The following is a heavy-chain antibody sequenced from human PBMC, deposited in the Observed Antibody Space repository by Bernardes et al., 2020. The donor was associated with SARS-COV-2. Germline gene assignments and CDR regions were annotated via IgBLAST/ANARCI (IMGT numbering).Heavy chain of an antibody. CDR2: IGLTADDT. Sequence: GGSLRLSCVMSGFIFQNYAMDWVRLAPGKGLEWVSTIGLTADDTPYADSVKGRFTISRANSENTLYLQMGSLKVDDTAVYYCSLRKEEPFDYWGQGILVTVSS. CDR1: GFIFQNYA. J-gene: IGHJ4*02. V-gene: IGHV3-23*01. D-gene: IGHD1-1*01. CDR3: SLRKEEPFDY.